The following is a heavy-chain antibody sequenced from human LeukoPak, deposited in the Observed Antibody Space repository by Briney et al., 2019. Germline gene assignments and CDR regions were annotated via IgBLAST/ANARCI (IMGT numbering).Heavy chain of an antibody. D-gene: IGHD3-10*01. CDR2: IKSNADGGTT. CDR3: TTMNSMVRGVITYYHGMDV. Sequence: GGSLRLSCAASGFTFTNAWMSWVRQAPGKGLGWVGRIKSNADGGTTNYAAPVKGRVTISRDDSKNTLYPQMNSLTTEDTAVYYCTTMNSMVRGVITYYHGMDVWGQGATVTVSS. J-gene: IGHJ6*02. V-gene: IGHV3-15*01. CDR1: GFTFTNAW.